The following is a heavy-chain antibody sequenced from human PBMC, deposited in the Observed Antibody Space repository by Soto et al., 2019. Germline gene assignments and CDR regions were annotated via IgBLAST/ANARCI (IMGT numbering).Heavy chain of an antibody. V-gene: IGHV3-15*01. CDR1: GFTFSNAW. J-gene: IGHJ2*01. D-gene: IGHD3-3*01. CDR3: TTGSRFWEWLPFGYFDL. CDR2: IKSKTDGGTT. Sequence: EVQLVESGGGLVKPGGSLRLSCAASGFTFSNAWMSWVRQAPGKGLEWVGRIKSKTDGGTTDYAAPVKGRLTISRDDSKNTLYLQMNSLKTEDTAVYYCTTGSRFWEWLPFGYFDLWGRGTLVTVSS.